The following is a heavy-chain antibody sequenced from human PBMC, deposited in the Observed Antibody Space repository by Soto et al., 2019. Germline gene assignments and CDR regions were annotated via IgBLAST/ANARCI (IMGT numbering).Heavy chain of an antibody. CDR2: ISAYNGNT. Sequence: QVQLVQSGAEVKKPGASVKVSCKASGYTFTSYGISWGRQAPGQGLEWMGWISAYNGNTNYAQKLQGRVTMTTDTSTSTAYMELRSLRSADTAVYYCARGTDYYDSSGYLASDYWCQGTLVTVSS. CDR1: GYTFTSYG. D-gene: IGHD3-22*01. CDR3: ARGTDYYDSSGYLASDY. V-gene: IGHV1-18*01. J-gene: IGHJ4*02.